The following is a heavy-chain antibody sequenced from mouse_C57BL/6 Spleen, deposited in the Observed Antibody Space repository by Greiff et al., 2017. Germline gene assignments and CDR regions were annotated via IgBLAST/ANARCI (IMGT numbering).Heavy chain of an antibody. J-gene: IGHJ4*01. V-gene: IGHV1-7*01. CDR3: ARSSYYGSREENYYAMDY. D-gene: IGHD1-1*01. CDR2: INPSSGYT. Sequence: QVQLQQSGAELAKPGASVKLSCKASGYTFTSYWMHWVKQRPGQGLEWIGYINPSSGYTKYNQKFKDKATLTADKSSSTAYMQLSSLTYEDSAVYYCARSSYYGSREENYYAMDYWGQGTSVTVSS. CDR1: GYTFTSYW.